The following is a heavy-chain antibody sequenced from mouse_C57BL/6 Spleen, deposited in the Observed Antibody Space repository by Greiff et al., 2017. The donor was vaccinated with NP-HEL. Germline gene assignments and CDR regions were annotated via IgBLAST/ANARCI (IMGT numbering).Heavy chain of an antibody. CDR3: ARLYHYFDY. D-gene: IGHD1-1*01. CDR1: GFTFSSYT. Sequence: EVQVVESGGGLVKPGGSLKLSCAASGFTFSSYTMSWVRQTPEKRLEWVATISGGGGNTYYPDSVKGRFTISRDNAKNTLYLQMSSLRSEDTALYYCARLYHYFDYWGQGTTLTVSS. J-gene: IGHJ2*01. CDR2: ISGGGGNT. V-gene: IGHV5-9*01.